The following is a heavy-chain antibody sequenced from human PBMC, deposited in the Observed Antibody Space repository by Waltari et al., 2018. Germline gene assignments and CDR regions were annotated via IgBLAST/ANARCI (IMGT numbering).Heavy chain of an antibody. V-gene: IGHV1-3*01. D-gene: IGHD3-16*02. CDR1: GYTFTSYA. Sequence: QVQLVQSGAEVKKPGASVKVSCKASGYTFTSYAMHWVRQAPGQRLEWRGWINAGNGNKKYSQKIQGRVTITRDTSASTAYMELSSLRSEDTAVYYCARDGEGLHLGELSPLDYWGQGTLVTVSS. CDR2: INAGNGNK. J-gene: IGHJ4*02. CDR3: ARDGEGLHLGELSPLDY.